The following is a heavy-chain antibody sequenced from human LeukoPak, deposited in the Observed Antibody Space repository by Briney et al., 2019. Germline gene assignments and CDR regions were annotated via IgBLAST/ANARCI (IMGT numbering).Heavy chain of an antibody. V-gene: IGHV3-21*04. CDR2: ISSTSSYI. Sequence: GGSLGLSCAASGFTFSNYNFYWVRQAPGKGLEWVSSISSTSSYIYYADSMKGRFTISRDNAKNSLYLQMNSLRAEDTAVYFCVRGGGRTEADSWGQGTLVTVSS. CDR3: VRGGGRTEADS. CDR1: GFTFSNYN. J-gene: IGHJ5*02. D-gene: IGHD1-1*01.